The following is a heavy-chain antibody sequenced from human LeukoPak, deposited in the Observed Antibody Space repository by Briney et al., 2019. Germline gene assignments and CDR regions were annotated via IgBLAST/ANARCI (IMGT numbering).Heavy chain of an antibody. J-gene: IGHJ4*02. Sequence: SETLSLTCTVSGGSISSTGSFWGWIRQPPGKGLEWIGSIYYSGSTYYNPSLKGRVTISVDTSKNQFSLKLSSVTAADTAVYYCARDGQSGDYWGQGTLVTVSS. CDR3: ARDGQSGDY. CDR2: IYYSGST. V-gene: IGHV4-39*07. D-gene: IGHD6-19*01. CDR1: GGSISSTGSF.